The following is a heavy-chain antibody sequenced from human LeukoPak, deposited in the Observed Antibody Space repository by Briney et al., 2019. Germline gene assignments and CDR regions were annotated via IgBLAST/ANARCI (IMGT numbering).Heavy chain of an antibody. CDR2: INWNGGST. CDR3: ASSYDSSGYLFAD. Sequence: GGSLRLSCAASGFTFDDYGMSWVRQAPGKGLEWVSGINWNGGSTGYADSVKVRFTISRDNSKNSLYLPMNSLRAEDTALYYCASSYDSSGYLFADGGEGTPVTASS. J-gene: IGHJ4*02. V-gene: IGHV3-20*04. D-gene: IGHD3-22*01. CDR1: GFTFDDYG.